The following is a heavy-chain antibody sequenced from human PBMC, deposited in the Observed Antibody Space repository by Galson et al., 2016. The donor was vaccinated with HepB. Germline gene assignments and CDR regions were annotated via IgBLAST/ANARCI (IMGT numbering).Heavy chain of an antibody. CDR2: INQDETEK. CDR3: AREGREYYDSSGPGDAFDI. J-gene: IGHJ3*02. D-gene: IGHD3-22*01. V-gene: IGHV3-7*03. Sequence: SLRLSCAASGFMFPFRTHWMSWVRRAPGKGLECVAHINQDETEKYYADSVKGRFTISRDNAKNSLYLQMNSLRAEDTAVYYCAREGREYYDSSGPGDAFDIWGQGTMVTVSS. CDR1: GFMFPFRTHW.